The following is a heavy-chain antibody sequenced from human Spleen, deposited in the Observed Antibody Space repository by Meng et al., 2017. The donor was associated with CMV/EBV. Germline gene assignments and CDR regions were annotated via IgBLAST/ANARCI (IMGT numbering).Heavy chain of an antibody. CDR2: IYYSGST. CDR1: GRSISSGDYY. V-gene: IGHV4-30-4*01. D-gene: IGHD3-22*01. J-gene: IGHJ4*02. Sequence: SGRSISSGDYYWSWIRQPPGKGLEWIGYIYYSGSTYYNPSLKSRVTISVDTSKNQFSLKLSSVTAADTAVYYCASYDSSGYYSLWYWGQGTLVTVSS. CDR3: ASYDSSGYYSLWY.